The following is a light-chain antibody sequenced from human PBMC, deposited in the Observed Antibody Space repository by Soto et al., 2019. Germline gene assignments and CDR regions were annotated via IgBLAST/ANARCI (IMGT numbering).Light chain of an antibody. CDR3: QQSYSNPRT. Sequence: DIQVNQNTSSLPASVGDRVTITCLASQSISSYLNWYQHKPGKAPNLLIYAATTLQSGVPSRFSGSGSGTDFTLTISSLQPEDFATYYCQQSYSNPRTFGQGTKVDIK. J-gene: IGKJ1*01. CDR1: QSISSY. CDR2: AAT. V-gene: IGKV1-39*01.